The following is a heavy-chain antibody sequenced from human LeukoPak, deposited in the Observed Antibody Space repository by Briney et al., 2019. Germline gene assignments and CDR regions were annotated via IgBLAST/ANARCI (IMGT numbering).Heavy chain of an antibody. D-gene: IGHD3-3*01. J-gene: IGHJ5*02. CDR3: ARRGLRFLESVKYSWFDP. CDR1: GGSFSGYY. V-gene: IGHV4-34*01. Sequence: PSETLSLTCAVYGGSFSGYYLTWIRQPPGKGLEWIGEINHSGSTNYNPSLKSRVTISVDTSKSQFSLKLSSVTAADTAIYFCARRGLRFLESVKYSWFDPWGQGTLVTVSS. CDR2: INHSGST.